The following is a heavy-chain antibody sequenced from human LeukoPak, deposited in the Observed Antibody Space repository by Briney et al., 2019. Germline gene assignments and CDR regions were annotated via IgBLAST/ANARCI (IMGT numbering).Heavy chain of an antibody. D-gene: IGHD3-3*01. J-gene: IGHJ4*02. CDR3: ARHTRWGITTL. Sequence: SETLSLTCTVSGGSISSYYWSWIRQPPGKGLEWIGEINHSGSTNYNPSLKSRVTISVDTSKNQFSLKLSSVTAADTAVYSCARHTRWGITTLWGQGTLVTVSS. V-gene: IGHV4-34*01. CDR1: GGSISSYY. CDR2: INHSGST.